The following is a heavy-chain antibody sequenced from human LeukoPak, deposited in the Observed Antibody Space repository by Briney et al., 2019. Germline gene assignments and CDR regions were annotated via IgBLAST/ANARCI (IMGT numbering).Heavy chain of an antibody. CDR3: ARSGDYYDSSGYST. V-gene: IGHV1-18*01. D-gene: IGHD3-22*01. Sequence: ASVKVSCKTSGYTFTNYDIYWVRQAPGQGLECMGWISGYNGDTSYAQILQGRFTVTTDTSTSTAYMELRSLRSDDTAVYYCARSGDYYDSSGYSTWGQGTLVTVSS. CDR2: ISGYNGDT. CDR1: GYTFTNYD. J-gene: IGHJ4*02.